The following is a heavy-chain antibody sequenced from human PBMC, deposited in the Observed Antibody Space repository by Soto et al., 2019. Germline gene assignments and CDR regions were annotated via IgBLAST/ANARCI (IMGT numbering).Heavy chain of an antibody. Sequence: SETLSLTCAVYGGSFSGYYWSWIRQPPGKGLEWIGEINHSGSTNYNPSLKSRVTISVDTSKNQFSLKLSSVTAADTAVYYCARERAVLLWFGGVSWFDPWGQGTLVTVSS. J-gene: IGHJ5*02. CDR2: INHSGST. CDR3: ARERAVLLWFGGVSWFDP. D-gene: IGHD3-10*01. V-gene: IGHV4-34*01. CDR1: GGSFSGYY.